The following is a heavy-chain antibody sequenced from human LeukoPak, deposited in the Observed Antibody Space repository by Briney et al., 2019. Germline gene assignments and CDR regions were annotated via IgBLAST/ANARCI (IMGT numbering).Heavy chain of an antibody. Sequence: GESLKISCKGSGYSFTSYWIGWVRQMPGKGLEWMGIIYPGDSDTRYSPSFQGQVTISADKSISPAYLQWSSLKASDTAMYYCARLTYCGGDCYLNYFDYWGQGTLVTVSS. CDR3: ARLTYCGGDCYLNYFDY. D-gene: IGHD2-21*02. V-gene: IGHV5-51*01. J-gene: IGHJ4*02. CDR2: IYPGDSDT. CDR1: GYSFTSYW.